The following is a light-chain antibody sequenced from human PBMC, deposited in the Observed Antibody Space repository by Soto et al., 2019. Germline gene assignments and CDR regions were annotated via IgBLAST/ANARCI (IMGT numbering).Light chain of an antibody. V-gene: IGKV3-15*01. Sequence: EIVMTQSPATLSVSPGGRATLSCRASQSISDTLAWYQQKPGQAPRLLIYDASTRATGIPARFSGSASGTDFTLTISSLQSEDLAVYYCQQYSDWPRTFGQGTKVDIK. CDR1: QSISDT. CDR3: QQYSDWPRT. CDR2: DAS. J-gene: IGKJ1*01.